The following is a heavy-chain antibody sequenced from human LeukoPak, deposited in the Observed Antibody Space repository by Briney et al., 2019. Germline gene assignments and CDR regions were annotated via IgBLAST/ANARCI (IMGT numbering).Heavy chain of an antibody. V-gene: IGHV6-1*01. J-gene: IGHJ4*02. CDR1: GDSFSSNSAA. CDR3: ARSGSGGWIDY. D-gene: IGHD6-19*01. Sequence: SQTLSLTCAISGDSFSSNSAAWNWMRQSPSRGLEWLGRTYYRSKWYKGYAVFVKSRISVNPDTSKNQFSLQLNSVTPEDTAVYYCARSGSGGWIDYWGQGTLVTVSS. CDR2: TYYRSKWYK.